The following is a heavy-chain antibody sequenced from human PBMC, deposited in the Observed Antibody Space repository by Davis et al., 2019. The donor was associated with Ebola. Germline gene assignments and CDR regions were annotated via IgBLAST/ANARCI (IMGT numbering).Heavy chain of an antibody. CDR3: AKVHPPTTVTTGWFDP. CDR1: GFIFSSCA. CDR2: ISVRSIT. V-gene: IGHV3-23*01. D-gene: IGHD4-17*01. Sequence: PGGSLRLSCAASGFIFSSCAMSRVRQAPGKGLEWVSSISVRSITYHADSVKGRFTISRDNSKNTLYLQMNSLRAEDTAVYYCAKVHPPTTVTTGWFDPWGQGTLVTVSS. J-gene: IGHJ5*02.